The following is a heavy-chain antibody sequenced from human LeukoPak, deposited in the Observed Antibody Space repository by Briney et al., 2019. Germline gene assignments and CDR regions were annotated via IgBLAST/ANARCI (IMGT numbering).Heavy chain of an antibody. J-gene: IGHJ6*04. D-gene: IGHD2-2*01. Sequence: GKSLRLSCAASGFTFSSYAMHWVRQAPGKGLEWEAVISYDGSNKHYADSVKGRFTISGDDSKSTLYLQMNSLRPEDTAVYYCARGGGVPAASYFYAMDVWGEGTTVTVSS. CDR1: GFTFSSYA. V-gene: IGHV3-30*04. CDR2: ISYDGSNK. CDR3: ARGGGVPAASYFYAMDV.